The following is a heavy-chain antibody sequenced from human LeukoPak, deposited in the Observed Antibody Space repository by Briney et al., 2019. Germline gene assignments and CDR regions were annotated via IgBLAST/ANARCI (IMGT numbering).Heavy chain of an antibody. V-gene: IGHV4-39*07. CDR2: IYYSGST. CDR3: ARVRFLEWLFFDY. CDR1: GGSISSSSYY. J-gene: IGHJ4*02. Sequence: SETLSLTCTVSGGSISSSSYYWGWIRQPPGKGLEWIGSIYYSGSTYYNPSLKNRVTISVDTSKNQFSLKLSSVTAADTAVYYCARVRFLEWLFFDYWGQGTLVTVSS. D-gene: IGHD3-3*01.